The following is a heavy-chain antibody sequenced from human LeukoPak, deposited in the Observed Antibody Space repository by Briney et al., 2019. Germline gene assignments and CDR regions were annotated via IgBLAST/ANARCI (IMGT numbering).Heavy chain of an antibody. D-gene: IGHD2-15*01. Sequence: SGGSLRLSCAASGFTFSSYAMHWVRQAPGKGLEYVSAISSNGGSTYYANSVKGRFTISRDNSKNTLYLQMGSLRAEDMAVYYCAREGLSGPYFDYWGQGTLVTVSS. CDR1: GFTFSSYA. J-gene: IGHJ4*02. CDR2: ISSNGGST. CDR3: AREGLSGPYFDY. V-gene: IGHV3-64*01.